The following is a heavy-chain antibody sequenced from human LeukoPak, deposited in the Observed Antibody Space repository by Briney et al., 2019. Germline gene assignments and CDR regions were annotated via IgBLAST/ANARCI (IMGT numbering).Heavy chain of an antibody. D-gene: IGHD3-3*01. CDR3: AGSYYDFWGGYSFDY. Sequence: GGSLRLSCAASGFTFSSYSMNWVRQAPGKGLEWVSSISSSSSYIYYADSVKGRFTISRDNAKNSLYLQMNSLRAEDTAVYYRAGSYYDFWGGYSFDYWGQGTLVTVSS. V-gene: IGHV3-21*01. CDR1: GFTFSSYS. J-gene: IGHJ4*02. CDR2: ISSSSSYI.